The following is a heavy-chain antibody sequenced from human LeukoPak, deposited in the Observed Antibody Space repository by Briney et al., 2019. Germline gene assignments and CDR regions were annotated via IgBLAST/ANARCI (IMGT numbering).Heavy chain of an antibody. CDR3: ARDLSRLSG. Sequence: PGGSLRLSSAASGFTFSQYYMTWLRQAPGKGLEWISYISSSSSYANYADSVKGRFTISRDNDKNTVYLQMNSLRVDDTAVYYCARDLSRLSGWGQGTLVTVSS. J-gene: IGHJ4*02. V-gene: IGHV3-11*05. CDR1: GFTFSQYY. D-gene: IGHD6-19*01. CDR2: ISSSSSYA.